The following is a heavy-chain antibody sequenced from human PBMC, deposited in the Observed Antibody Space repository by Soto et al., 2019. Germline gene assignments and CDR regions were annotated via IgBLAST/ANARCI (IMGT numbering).Heavy chain of an antibody. CDR3: ARLSSSSWGAFDI. J-gene: IGHJ3*02. CDR2: INHSGST. Sequence: SETLSLTCAVHGGSFSGYYWSWIRQPPRKGLEWIGEINHSGSTNYNPSLKSRVTISVDTSKNQFSLKLSSVTAADTAVYYCARLSSSSWGAFDIWGQRTMVT. D-gene: IGHD6-13*01. CDR1: GGSFSGYY. V-gene: IGHV4-34*01.